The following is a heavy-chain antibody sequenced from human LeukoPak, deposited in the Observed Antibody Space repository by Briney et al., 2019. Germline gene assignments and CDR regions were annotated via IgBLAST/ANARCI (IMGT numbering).Heavy chain of an antibody. J-gene: IGHJ5*02. V-gene: IGHV4-39*07. D-gene: IGHD6-13*01. CDR3: ARDQRHIAAAGT. Sequence: PSETLSLTCTVSGGSISSSSYYWGWIRQPPGKGLEWIGSIYYSGSTYYNPSLKSRVTISVDTSKNQFSLKLSSVTAADTAVYYCARDQRHIAAAGTWGQGTLVTVSS. CDR1: GGSISSSSYY. CDR2: IYYSGST.